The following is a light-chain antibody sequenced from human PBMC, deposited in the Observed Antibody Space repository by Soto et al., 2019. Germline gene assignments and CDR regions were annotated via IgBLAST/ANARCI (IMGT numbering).Light chain of an antibody. Sequence: QSALTQPASVSGSPGQSITISCTGTSSDVGSYNLVSWYQQHPGKAPKLMIYEVSKRPSGVSNRFSGSKSGNTASLTISGLQAEDEADSYCCSYAGSSTFHVVFGGWTKLTVL. J-gene: IGLJ2*01. CDR3: CSYAGSSTFHVV. CDR1: SSDVGSYNL. CDR2: EVS. V-gene: IGLV2-23*02.